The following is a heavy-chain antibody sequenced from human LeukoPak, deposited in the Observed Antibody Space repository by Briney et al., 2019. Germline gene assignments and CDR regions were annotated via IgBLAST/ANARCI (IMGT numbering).Heavy chain of an antibody. D-gene: IGHD5-12*01. CDR1: GGTFSSYA. J-gene: IGHJ6*02. V-gene: IGHV1-69*13. CDR2: IIPIFGTA. CDR3: ARDNGPLDGYDSTPYGMDV. Sequence: ASVKVSCKASGGTFSSYAISWVRQAPGQGLEWMGGIIPIFGTANYAQKFQGRVTITADESTSTAYMELSSLRSEDTAVYYCARDNGPLDGYDSTPYGMDVWGQGTTVTVSS.